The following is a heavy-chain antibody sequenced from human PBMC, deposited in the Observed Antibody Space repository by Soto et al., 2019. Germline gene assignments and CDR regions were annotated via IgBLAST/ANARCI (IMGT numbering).Heavy chain of an antibody. J-gene: IGHJ4*02. V-gene: IGHV3-30*18. D-gene: IGHD3-22*01. CDR1: GFTFSSYG. Sequence: GGSLRLSCAASGFTFSSYGMHWVRQAPGKGLEWVAVISYDGSNKYYADSVKGRFTISRDNSKNTLYLQMNSLRAEDTAVYYCAKSAGYYYDSSGYYFDYWGQGTLVTVSS. CDR2: ISYDGSNK. CDR3: AKSAGYYYDSSGYYFDY.